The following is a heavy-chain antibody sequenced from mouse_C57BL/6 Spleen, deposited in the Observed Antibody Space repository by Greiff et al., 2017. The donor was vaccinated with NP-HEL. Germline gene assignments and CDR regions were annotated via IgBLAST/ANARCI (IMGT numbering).Heavy chain of an antibody. Sequence: EVKLVESGGGLVQPKGSLKLSCAASGFSFNTYAMNWVRQAPGKGLEWVARIRSKSNNYATYYADSVKDRFTISRDDSESMLYLQMNNLKTEDTAMYYCVRHDYPFGDYWGQGTSVTVSS. V-gene: IGHV10-1*01. CDR2: IRSKSNNYAT. J-gene: IGHJ4*01. CDR3: VRHDYPFGDY. CDR1: GFSFNTYA. D-gene: IGHD2-4*01.